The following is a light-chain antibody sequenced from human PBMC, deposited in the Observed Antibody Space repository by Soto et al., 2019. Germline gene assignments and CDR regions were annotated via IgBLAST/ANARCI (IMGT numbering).Light chain of an antibody. CDR1: QSISNW. Sequence: DIQMTQSPSTLPASVGDRVTITCRASQSISNWLAWYQQKPVTAPKLLIYHASTLESGVPSRFSGSGSGTEFTLTISSLQPDDFATYYCQQCNSYSFGQGTKVDIK. V-gene: IGKV1-5*01. J-gene: IGKJ1*01. CDR3: QQCNSYS. CDR2: HAS.